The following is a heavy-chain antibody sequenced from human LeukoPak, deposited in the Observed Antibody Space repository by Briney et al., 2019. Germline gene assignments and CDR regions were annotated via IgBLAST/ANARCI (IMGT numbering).Heavy chain of an antibody. V-gene: IGHV1-8*03. D-gene: IGHD1-26*01. CDR2: MNPNSGNT. CDR1: GYTFTSYD. CDR3: ARGDLYSGSLETLDY. Sequence: GASVKVSCKASGYTFTSYDINWVRQVTGQGLEWMGWMNPNSGNTGYAQKFQGRVTITRNTSISTAYMELSSLRSEDTAVYYCARGDLYSGSLETLDYWGQGTLVTVSS. J-gene: IGHJ4*02.